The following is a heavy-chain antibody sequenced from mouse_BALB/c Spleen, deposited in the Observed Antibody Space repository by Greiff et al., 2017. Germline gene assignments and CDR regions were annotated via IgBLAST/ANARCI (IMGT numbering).Heavy chain of an antibody. J-gene: IGHJ2*01. Sequence: QVQLQQSGPGLVAPSQSLSITCTVSGFSLTGYGVNWVRQPPGKGLEWLGMIWGDGSTDSNSALKSRLCISKDNSKSQVFLKMNSLQTDDTARSYCARATLYYFDYWGQGTTLTVSS. CDR2: IWGDGST. CDR1: GFSLTGYG. V-gene: IGHV2-6-7*01. CDR3: ARATLYYFDY.